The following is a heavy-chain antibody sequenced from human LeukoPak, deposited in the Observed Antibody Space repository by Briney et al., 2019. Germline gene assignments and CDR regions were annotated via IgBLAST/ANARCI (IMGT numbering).Heavy chain of an antibody. D-gene: IGHD5-18*01. CDR2: FSGSGGST. CDR1: GFTFSSYV. CDR3: AKDRDQYSYGSGGYDY. J-gene: IGHJ4*02. Sequence: PGGTLRLSCAASGFTFSSYVMSWVRQAPGKGLEWVSSFSGSGGSTYFADSVKGRFTISRDNSKNTLYLQMHSLRAEDTAVYYCAKDRDQYSYGSGGYDYWGQGTLVTVSS. V-gene: IGHV3-23*01.